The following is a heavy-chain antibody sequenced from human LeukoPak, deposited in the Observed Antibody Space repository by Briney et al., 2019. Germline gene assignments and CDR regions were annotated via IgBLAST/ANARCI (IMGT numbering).Heavy chain of an antibody. V-gene: IGHV1-18*01. CDR1: GYTFTSYG. Sequence: ASVKVSCKASGYTFTSYGISWVRQAPGQGLEWMGWISAYNGNTNYAQKLQGRVTMTTDTSTSTAYMELRSLRSEDTAVYYCARGYYGSGSYYNGLGYWGQGTLVTVSS. D-gene: IGHD3-10*01. CDR2: ISAYNGNT. J-gene: IGHJ4*02. CDR3: ARGYYGSGSYYNGLGY.